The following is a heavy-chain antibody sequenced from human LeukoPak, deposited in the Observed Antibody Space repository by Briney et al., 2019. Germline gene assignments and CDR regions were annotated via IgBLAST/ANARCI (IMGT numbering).Heavy chain of an antibody. CDR3: VSTTRSSPFDN. CDR1: GFTFSAYW. Sequence: GGSLRLSCAASGFTFSAYWMSWGRQAPGKGLEGLANIKQDGSDKQYVDSVKGRFAISRDNAKTSVYLQMNSLRAEDTALYYCVSTTRSSPFDNWGQGTLVTVSS. CDR2: IKQDGSDK. D-gene: IGHD1-1*01. J-gene: IGHJ4*02. V-gene: IGHV3-7*01.